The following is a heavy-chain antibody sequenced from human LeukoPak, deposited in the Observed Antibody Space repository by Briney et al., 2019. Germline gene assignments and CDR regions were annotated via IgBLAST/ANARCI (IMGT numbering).Heavy chain of an antibody. CDR2: INPNSGGT. Sequence: ASVKASCKASGYTFTGYYMHWVRQAPGQGLEWMGWINPNSGGTNYAQKFQGRVTMTRDTSISTAYMELSRLRSDDTAVYYCARDSSGEYGGNLPPDYWGQGTLVTVSS. J-gene: IGHJ4*02. D-gene: IGHD4-23*01. CDR1: GYTFTGYY. V-gene: IGHV1-2*02. CDR3: ARDSSGEYGGNLPPDY.